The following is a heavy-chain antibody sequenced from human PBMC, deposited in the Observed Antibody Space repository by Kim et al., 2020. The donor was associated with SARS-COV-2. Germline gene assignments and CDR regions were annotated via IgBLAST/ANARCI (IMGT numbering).Heavy chain of an antibody. D-gene: IGHD6-6*01. CDR3: ARGLIRYSSSSRARFSYFDY. J-gene: IGHJ4*02. Sequence: SETLSLTCAVYGGSFSGYYWSWIRQPPGKGLEWIGEINHSGSTNYNPSLKSRVTISVDTSKNQFSLKLSSVTAADTAVYYCARGLIRYSSSSRARFSYFDYWGQGTLVTVSS. CDR1: GGSFSGYY. V-gene: IGHV4-34*01. CDR2: INHSGST.